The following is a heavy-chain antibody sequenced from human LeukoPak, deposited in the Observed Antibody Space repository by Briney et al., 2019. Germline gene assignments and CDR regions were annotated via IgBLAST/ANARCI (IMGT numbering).Heavy chain of an antibody. D-gene: IGHD3-16*02. V-gene: IGHV4-59*01. Sequence: SETLSLTCTVSGGSISSYYWSWIRQPPGKGLEWIGYIYYSGSTNYNPSLKSRVTTSVDTSKNQFSLKLSSVTAADTAVYYCARVRFVSSKAYFDYWGQGTLVTVSS. CDR1: GGSISSYY. CDR2: IYYSGST. CDR3: ARVRFVSSKAYFDY. J-gene: IGHJ4*02.